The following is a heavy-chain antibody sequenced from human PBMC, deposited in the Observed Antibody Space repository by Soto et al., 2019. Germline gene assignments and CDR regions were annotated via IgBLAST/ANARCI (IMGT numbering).Heavy chain of an antibody. Sequence: QITLKESGPTLVKPTQTLTLTCSFSGFSLSTRGVGVGWIRQPPGKALEWLALIFWDDDKWYSPSLRSRLTITDDTSKNQVFLTTTNMAPVATATYYCAHRSCCYAYHFDQCRQGTLVTVSS. CDR1: GFSLSTRGVG. CDR2: IFWDDDK. V-gene: IGHV2-5*02. D-gene: IGHD2-2*01. CDR3: AHRSCCYAYHFDQ. J-gene: IGHJ4*02.